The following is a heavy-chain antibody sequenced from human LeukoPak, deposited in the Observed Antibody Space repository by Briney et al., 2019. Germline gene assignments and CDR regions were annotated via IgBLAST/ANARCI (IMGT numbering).Heavy chain of an antibody. V-gene: IGHV4-31*02. J-gene: IGHJ5*02. CDR2: IYSSGST. CDR3: ARVFVDDNYSYGGNNWFDP. Sequence: KPGGSLRLSCAASGFTVSSNYMSWVRQHPGKGLEWIGYIYSSGSTYCNPSLKSRATISMDTSKNQFSLKLSSVTAADTAVYYCARVFVDDNYSYGGNNWFDPWGQGTLVTVSS. CDR1: GFTVSSNY. D-gene: IGHD5-18*01.